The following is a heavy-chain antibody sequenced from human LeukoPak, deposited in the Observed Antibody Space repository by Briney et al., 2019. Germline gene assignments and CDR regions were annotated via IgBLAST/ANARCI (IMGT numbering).Heavy chain of an antibody. CDR2: IGGRDGST. CDR1: GFTFSSYG. D-gene: IGHD3-22*01. Sequence: GGSLRLSCAASGFTFSSYGMSWVRQAPGKGLEWVSAIGGRDGSTYYADSVRGRFTISRDNSKNTLYVQMNSLRAEDTAVYYCATATFYVTSGYFPSWGQGTLVTVSS. CDR3: ATATFYVTSGYFPS. J-gene: IGHJ5*02. V-gene: IGHV3-23*01.